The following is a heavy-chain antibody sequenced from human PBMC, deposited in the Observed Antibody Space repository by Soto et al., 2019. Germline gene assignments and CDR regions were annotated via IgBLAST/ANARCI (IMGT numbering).Heavy chain of an antibody. J-gene: IGHJ2*01. CDR2: IIPIFGTA. CDR3: ARGVVVGGKHFDL. V-gene: IGHV1-69*12. D-gene: IGHD1-26*01. CDR1: GGTFSSYA. Sequence: QVQLVQSGAEVKKPGSSVKVSCKASGGTFSSYAISWVRQSPGQGLEWMGGIIPIFGTANYARKFQRRVRITADESTSTAYMELSSLRSEDTAVYYCARGVVVGGKHFDLWGRGTLVTVSS.